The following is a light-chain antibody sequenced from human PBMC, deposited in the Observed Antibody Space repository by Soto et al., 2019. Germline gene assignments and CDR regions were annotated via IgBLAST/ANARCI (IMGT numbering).Light chain of an antibody. CDR3: QQYKSYAWT. CDR2: EAS. J-gene: IGKJ1*01. Sequence: IHMTQSPSTLSASVGSRASITCRASQSISTWLAWYQQKKGKAPKLLIYEASSLESGVPSSFSGSGYGTEFNLTIYSLQTDDCATYYCQQYKSYAWTFGQGTKVDI. CDR1: QSISTW. V-gene: IGKV1-5*03.